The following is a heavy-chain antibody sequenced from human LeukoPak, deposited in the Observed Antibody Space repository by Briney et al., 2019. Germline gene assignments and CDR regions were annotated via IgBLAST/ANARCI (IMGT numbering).Heavy chain of an antibody. D-gene: IGHD5-24*01. V-gene: IGHV3-74*01. Sequence: PGGSLRLSCVASGFTFSNSWMHWVRQAPGKGLVWVSRINNDGSNTFYADSVKGRFTISRDNAKNTVYLQMSSLRAEDTAMYYCVRDLSLQCAQRLCWGQGTLVTVSS. CDR2: INNDGSNT. CDR3: VRDLSLQCAQRLC. J-gene: IGHJ1*01. CDR1: GFTFSNSW.